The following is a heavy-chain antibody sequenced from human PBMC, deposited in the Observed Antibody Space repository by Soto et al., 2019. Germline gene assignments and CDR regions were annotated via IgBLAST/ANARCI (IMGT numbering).Heavy chain of an antibody. J-gene: IGHJ5*02. CDR3: ARVRGIYGETGWFDP. V-gene: IGHV4-31*03. Sequence: QVQLQESGPGLVKPSQTLSLTCTVSGGSISSGGYYWSWIRQHPGKGLEWIGYIYYSGSTYYNPSLKSRVTVSVDTSKNQFALKLSSVTAADTAVYYCARVRGIYGETGWFDPWGQGTLVTVSS. D-gene: IGHD4-17*01. CDR1: GGSISSGGYY. CDR2: IYYSGST.